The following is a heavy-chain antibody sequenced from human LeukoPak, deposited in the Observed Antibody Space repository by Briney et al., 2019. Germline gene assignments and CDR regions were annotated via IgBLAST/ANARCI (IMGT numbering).Heavy chain of an antibody. V-gene: IGHV3-30*18. CDR1: GFTFSSYG. Sequence: PGGSLRLSCAASGFTFSSYGMHWVRQAPGKGLEWVAVISYDGSNKYYADSVKGRFTISRDNSKNTLYLQMNSLRAEDTAVYYCAKDLWRFGELLYCFDYWGQGTLVTVSS. J-gene: IGHJ4*01. CDR3: AKDLWRFGELLYCFDY. CDR2: ISYDGSNK. D-gene: IGHD3-10*01.